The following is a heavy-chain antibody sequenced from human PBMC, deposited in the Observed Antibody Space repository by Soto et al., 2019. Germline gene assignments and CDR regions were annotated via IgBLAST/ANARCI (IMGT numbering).Heavy chain of an antibody. CDR3: ARETSAPGTFREDASDI. CDR2: IVPIFRTA. CDR1: GDTFSHYV. Sequence: QVQLVQSGAEVKKPGSSVKVACKVSGDTFSHYVINWVRQAPGQGLEWMGAIVPIFRTANYAQKSQGRVTITADEFTITAYMELSGLRSDDTATYYCARETSAPGTFREDASDIWGQWTLVTVSS. D-gene: IGHD6-13*01. V-gene: IGHV1-69*12. J-gene: IGHJ3*02.